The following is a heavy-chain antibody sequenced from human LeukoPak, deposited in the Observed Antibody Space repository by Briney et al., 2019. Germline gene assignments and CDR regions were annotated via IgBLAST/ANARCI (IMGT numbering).Heavy chain of an antibody. CDR1: GFTVSSNS. Sequence: PGGSLRLSCTVSGFTVSSNSMSWVRQAPGKGLEWVSFIYSDNTHYSDSVKGRFTIPRDNSKNTLYLQMNSLGAEDTAVYYCARRAGAYSHPYDYWGQGTLVTVSS. V-gene: IGHV3-53*01. CDR3: ARRAGAYSHPYDY. J-gene: IGHJ4*02. CDR2: IYSDNT. D-gene: IGHD4/OR15-4a*01.